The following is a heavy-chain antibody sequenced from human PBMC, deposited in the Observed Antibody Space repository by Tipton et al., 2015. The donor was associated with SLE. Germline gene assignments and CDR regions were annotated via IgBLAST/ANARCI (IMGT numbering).Heavy chain of an antibody. CDR3: AFQLGPGAFDI. D-gene: IGHD1-1*01. CDR2: IYHSGST. V-gene: IGHV4-38-2*02. CDR1: GYSISSGYY. Sequence: TLSLTCTVSGYSISSGYYWGWIRQPPGKGLEWIGSIYHSGSTYYNPSLKSRVTISVDTSKNQFSLKLSSVTAADTAVYYCAFQLGPGAFDIWGQGTMVTVSS. J-gene: IGHJ3*02.